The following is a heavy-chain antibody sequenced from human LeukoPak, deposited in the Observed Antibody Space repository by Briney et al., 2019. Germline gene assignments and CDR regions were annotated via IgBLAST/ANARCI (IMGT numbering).Heavy chain of an antibody. CDR3: AKDRYCSGGSCSGDFDY. D-gene: IGHD2-15*01. J-gene: IGHJ4*02. CDR2: ISASGDST. CDR1: GVTFSNYA. V-gene: IGHV3-23*01. Sequence: GGSLRLSCAASGVTFSNYALRWVRQAPGKGLEWVSGISASGDSTYYADSVKGRFTISRDNSKNTLYVQMNSLRAEDTAVYYCAKDRYCSGGSCSGDFDYWGQGTLVTVSS.